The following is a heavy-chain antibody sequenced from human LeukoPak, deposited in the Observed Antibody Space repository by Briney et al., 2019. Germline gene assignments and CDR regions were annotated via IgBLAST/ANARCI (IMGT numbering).Heavy chain of an antibody. Sequence: GGSLRLSCAASGFSISSSAMNWVRQAPGKGLEWVSSINNVASHIYYAGSVRGRFTISRDNAKNSLYLQMNSLRAEDTAVYYCASPGYCSITSCYSKNWFDPWGQGTLVTVSS. CDR3: ASPGYCSITSCYSKNWFDP. J-gene: IGHJ5*02. D-gene: IGHD2-2*01. CDR1: GFSISSSA. CDR2: INNVASHI. V-gene: IGHV3-21*04.